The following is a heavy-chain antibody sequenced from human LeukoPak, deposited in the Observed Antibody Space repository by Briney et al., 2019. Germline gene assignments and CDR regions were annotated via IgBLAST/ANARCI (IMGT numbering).Heavy chain of an antibody. CDR2: IYDSGST. V-gene: IGHV4-31*03. CDR3: ARDRVAGWLDP. J-gene: IGHJ5*02. D-gene: IGHD3-10*01. CDR1: GGSISSGAYY. Sequence: NSSQTLSLTCTVSGGSISSGAYYWRWIRQHPGKGLEWIGYIYDSGSTYYNPSLKSRVTISVDTSKNLFSLRLNSVTAADTAVYYCARDRVAGWLDPWGQGTLVTVSS.